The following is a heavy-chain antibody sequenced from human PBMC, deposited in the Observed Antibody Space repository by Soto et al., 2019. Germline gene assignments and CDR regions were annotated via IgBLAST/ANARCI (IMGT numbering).Heavy chain of an antibody. CDR1: GSSLSTSGVG. J-gene: IGHJ5*02. CDR3: ARRSRDNIGWYNWFDP. CDR2: IYWDDDK. D-gene: IGHD6-19*01. Sequence: QITLKESGPTLVKPTQTLTLTCTFSGSSLSTSGVGVGWIRQSPGKALEWLALIYWDDDKRYTPSLESRLTITKDTSKNQVFLIMSNMDPVDTGTYYCARRSRDNIGWYNWFDPWGQGNLVTVSS. V-gene: IGHV2-5*02.